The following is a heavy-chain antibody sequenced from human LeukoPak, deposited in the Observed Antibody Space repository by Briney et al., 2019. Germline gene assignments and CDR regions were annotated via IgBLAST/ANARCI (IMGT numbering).Heavy chain of an antibody. CDR1: EFTFDDYA. D-gene: IGHD3-9*01. J-gene: IGHJ3*02. Sequence: GGSLRLSCAASEFTFDDYAMHWVRQAPGKGLEWVSGISWNSGSIGYADSVKGRFTISRDNAKNSLYLQMNSLRAEDTALYYCAKGHYDILTGYPHDAFDIWGQGTMVTVSS. V-gene: IGHV3-9*01. CDR3: AKGHYDILTGYPHDAFDI. CDR2: ISWNSGSI.